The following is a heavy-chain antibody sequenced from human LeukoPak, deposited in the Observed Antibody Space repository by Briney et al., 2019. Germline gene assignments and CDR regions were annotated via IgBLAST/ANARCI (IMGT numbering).Heavy chain of an antibody. D-gene: IGHD3-9*01. Sequence: SETLSLTCAVSGYSISSGYYWGWIRQPPGKGLEWIGSIYHSGSTCYNPSLKSRVTISVDTSKNQFSLKLSSVTAADTAVYYCARVFYDIWFPYWYFDLWGRGTLVTVSS. J-gene: IGHJ2*01. CDR1: GYSISSGYY. V-gene: IGHV4-38-2*01. CDR3: ARVFYDIWFPYWYFDL. CDR2: IYHSGST.